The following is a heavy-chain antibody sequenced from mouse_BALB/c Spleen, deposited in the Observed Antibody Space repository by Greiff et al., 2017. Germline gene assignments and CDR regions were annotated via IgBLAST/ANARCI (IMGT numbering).Heavy chain of an antibody. Sequence: DVHLVESGGGLVKPGGSLKLSCAASGFAFSSYDMSWVRQTPEKRLEWVAYISSGGGSTYYPDTVKGRFTISRDNAKNTLYLQMSSLKSEDTAMYYCARHEWLRSYYYAMDYWGQGTSVTVSS. CDR3: ARHEWLRSYYYAMDY. CDR1: GFAFSSYD. J-gene: IGHJ4*01. V-gene: IGHV5-12-1*01. CDR2: ISSGGGST. D-gene: IGHD2-2*01.